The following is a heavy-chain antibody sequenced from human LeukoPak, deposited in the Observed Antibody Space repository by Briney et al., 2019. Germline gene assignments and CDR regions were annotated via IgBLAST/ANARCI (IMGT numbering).Heavy chain of an antibody. V-gene: IGHV3-23*01. J-gene: IGHJ6*03. D-gene: IGHD6-19*01. CDR2: INGGGNTT. CDR3: TKELHVAVAVADYYYFYMDV. CDR1: GFAFSSFA. Sequence: QSGGSLRLSCAASGFAFSSFAMGWVRQSPGKGLEWVSTINGGGNTTFYSDSVKGRFTISRDNSKNTLYLHMDSLRPDDTATYYCTKELHVAVAVADYYYFYMDVWGRGTAVTVSS.